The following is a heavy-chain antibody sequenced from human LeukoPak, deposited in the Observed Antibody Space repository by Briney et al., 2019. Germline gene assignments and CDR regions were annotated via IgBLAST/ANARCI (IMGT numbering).Heavy chain of an antibody. CDR3: ARGRSAGDDWLLSYFDY. Sequence: SQTLSLTCTVSGGSISSGDYYWSWIRQPPGKGLEWIGYIYYSGSTYYNPSLKSRVTISVDTSKNQFSLKLGSVTAADTAVYYCARGRSAGDDWLLSYFDYWGQGTLVTVSS. V-gene: IGHV4-30-4*01. CDR2: IYYSGST. CDR1: GGSISSGDYY. J-gene: IGHJ4*02. D-gene: IGHD3-9*01.